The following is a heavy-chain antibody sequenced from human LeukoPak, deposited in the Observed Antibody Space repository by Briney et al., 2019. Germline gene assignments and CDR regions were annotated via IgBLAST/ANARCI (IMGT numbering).Heavy chain of an antibody. CDR2: INQGGSVK. CDR1: GFTFRSYW. J-gene: IGHJ1*01. V-gene: IGHV3-7*01. CDR3: AREVYCSSTSCYTGYFQH. D-gene: IGHD2-2*02. Sequence: PGGSLRLSCAASGFTFRSYWMSWVRQAPGKRLEWVANINQGGSVKYYVDSVKGRFTISRDDAKNSLYVQMNSLRDEDTAVYYCAREVYCSSTSCYTGYFQHWGQGTLVTVSS.